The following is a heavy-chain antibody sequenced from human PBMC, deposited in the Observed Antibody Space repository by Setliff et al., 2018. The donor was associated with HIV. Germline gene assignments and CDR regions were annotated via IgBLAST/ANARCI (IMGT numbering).Heavy chain of an antibody. CDR2: IWPGDSEI. D-gene: IGHD3-22*01. V-gene: IGHV5-51*01. Sequence: PGESLKISCKGSGYSFTSNWIGWVRQMPGKGLEWMGIIWPGDSEINYSPSFQGQVTISADMSIATAYLQWRSLKASDTAMYYCATRYHYDTSGSSAFDIWGQGTMVTVSS. J-gene: IGHJ3*02. CDR1: GYSFTSNW. CDR3: ATRYHYDTSGSSAFDI.